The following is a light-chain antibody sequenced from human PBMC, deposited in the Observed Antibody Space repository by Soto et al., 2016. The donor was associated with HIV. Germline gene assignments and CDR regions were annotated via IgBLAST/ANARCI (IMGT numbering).Light chain of an antibody. V-gene: IGLV3-1*01. CDR3: QAWDSDNVV. CDR2: QDT. Sequence: SYELTQTPSVSVSPGQTASITCSGDKLGDKYTSWYQQKPGQSPVLLIYQDTKRPSAIPGRFSGSNYGNTATLTISGTQTMDEADYYCQAWDSDNVVFGGGTKLTV. J-gene: IGLJ2*01. CDR1: KLGDKY.